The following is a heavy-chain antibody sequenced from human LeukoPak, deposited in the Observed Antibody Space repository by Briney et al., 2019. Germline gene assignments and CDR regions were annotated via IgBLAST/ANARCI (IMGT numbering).Heavy chain of an antibody. CDR2: VFPGDSDT. CDR1: GYIFASYW. CDR3: ARQSIGTGDCYYFDY. D-gene: IGHD2-21*02. J-gene: IGHJ4*02. Sequence: GESLKISCKGSGYIFASYWIGWVRQMPGKGLERVGVVFPGDSDTRYSPSFQGQVTISADKSTMTAYLQWSGLKASDTAIYYCARQSIGTGDCYYFDYWGQGTLVTVSS. V-gene: IGHV5-51*01.